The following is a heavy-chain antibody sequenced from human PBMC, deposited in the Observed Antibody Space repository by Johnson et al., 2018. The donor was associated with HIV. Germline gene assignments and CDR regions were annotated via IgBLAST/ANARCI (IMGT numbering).Heavy chain of an antibody. CDR1: GFTFSVYA. V-gene: IGHV3-33*08. D-gene: IGHD4-23*01. CDR3: ARAGYGGNYAFDI. J-gene: IGHJ3*02. CDR2: IWYDGTNR. Sequence: QVQLVESGGGVVQPGRSLRLSCAASGFTFSVYAMHWVRQAPGKGLEWVAVIWYDGTNRYYGDSVKGRFTISRDNSKNTVYLQMNSLRAEDTAVYYCARAGYGGNYAFDIWGQGTMVTVSS.